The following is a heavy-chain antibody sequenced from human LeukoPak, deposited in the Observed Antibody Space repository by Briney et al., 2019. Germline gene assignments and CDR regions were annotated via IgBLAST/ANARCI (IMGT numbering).Heavy chain of an antibody. J-gene: IGHJ5*02. CDR3: ANDLRNYYDTSVLS. D-gene: IGHD3-22*01. V-gene: IGHV3-72*01. Sequence: PGGSLRLSCAVSGFTFSDHYMDWVRQAPGKGLEWVGRSRNKDHRYSTEYAASVKGRFTISRDESKNSLYLQMNSLKIEDTAIYYCANDLRNYYDTSVLSWGQGTLVTVSS. CDR1: GFTFSDHY. CDR2: SRNKDHRYST.